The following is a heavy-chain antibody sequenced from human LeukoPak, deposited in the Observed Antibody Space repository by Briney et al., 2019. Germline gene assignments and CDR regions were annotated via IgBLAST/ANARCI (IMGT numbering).Heavy chain of an antibody. CDR3: AVRNRSSWSPFDF. CDR1: GYTFTNYG. V-gene: IGHV1-18*01. D-gene: IGHD6-13*01. J-gene: IGHJ4*02. Sequence: GASVNVSCKASGYTFTNYGISWVRQAPGQGLEWMGWISAYNGDTNYAQKLQGRVTMTTDTSTSTAYMERRSLRSDDTAVYYCAVRNRSSWSPFDFWGQGTLVTVSS. CDR2: ISAYNGDT.